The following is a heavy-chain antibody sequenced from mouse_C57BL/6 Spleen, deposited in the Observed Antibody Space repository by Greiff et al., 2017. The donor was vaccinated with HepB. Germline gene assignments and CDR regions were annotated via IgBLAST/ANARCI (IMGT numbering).Heavy chain of an antibody. Sequence: VQLQQPGAELVMPGASVKLSCKASGYTFTSYWMHWVKQRPGQGLEWIGEIDPSDSYTNYNQKFKGKSTLTVDKSSSTAYMQLRSLTSEDSAVYYCARNDYGLDYWDQGTTLTVSS. D-gene: IGHD1-1*01. CDR1: GYTFTSYW. V-gene: IGHV1-69*01. J-gene: IGHJ2*01. CDR3: ARNDYGLDY. CDR2: IDPSDSYT.